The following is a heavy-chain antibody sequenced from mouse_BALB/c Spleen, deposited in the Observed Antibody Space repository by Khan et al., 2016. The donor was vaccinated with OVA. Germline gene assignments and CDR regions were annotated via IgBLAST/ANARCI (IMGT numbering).Heavy chain of an antibody. D-gene: IGHD2-10*01. CDR1: GFSLTGYG. J-gene: IGHJ4*01. CDR3: ARTYYANYREAMDY. V-gene: IGHV2-6-7*01. CDR2: IWGDGST. Sequence: QVQLQQSGPGPVAPSQSLSITCTVSGFSLTGYGVHWVRQPPGKGLEWLGLIWGDGSTDYNSALKSRLSISKDNSKSQVFLKMNSLQTDDTARYYCARTYYANYREAMDYWGQGTSVTVSS.